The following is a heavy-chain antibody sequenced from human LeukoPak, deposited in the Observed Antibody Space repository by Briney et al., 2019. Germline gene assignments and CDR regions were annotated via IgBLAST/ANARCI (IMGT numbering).Heavy chain of an antibody. D-gene: IGHD2-2*01. V-gene: IGHV3-15*01. CDR2: TKSKTDGGTT. CDR3: TTDRFWMWQYQLLLDAFDI. Sequence: SGGSLRLSCVASGFAFSDAWMHWVRQAPGKGLEWVGRTKSKTDGGTTDYAAPVKGRFTISRDDSKNTLYLQMNSLKTEDTAVYYCTTDRFWMWQYQLLLDAFDIWGQGTMVTVSS. CDR1: GFAFSDAW. J-gene: IGHJ3*02.